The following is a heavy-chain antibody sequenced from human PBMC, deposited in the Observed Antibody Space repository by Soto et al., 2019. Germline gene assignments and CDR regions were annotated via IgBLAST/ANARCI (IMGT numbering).Heavy chain of an antibody. CDR1: GYTFSNYD. J-gene: IGHJ4*02. Sequence: QVQLVQSGAELKKPGASVKVSCKASGYTFSNYDMNWVRQATGQGPEWIGWVNPNNGDTGYAQKFQGRVTLSTDTSITTAYMELPSLRSEDTAIYYCAKVSRKGSAIDFDYWGQGTLITVSS. D-gene: IGHD3-10*01. V-gene: IGHV1-8*01. CDR2: VNPNNGDT. CDR3: AKVSRKGSAIDFDY.